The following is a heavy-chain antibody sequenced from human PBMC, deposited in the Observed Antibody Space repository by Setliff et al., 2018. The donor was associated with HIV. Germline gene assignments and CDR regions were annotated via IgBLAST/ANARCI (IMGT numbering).Heavy chain of an antibody. CDR1: GGSFSGYY. D-gene: IGHD3-16*01. V-gene: IGHV4-34*01. J-gene: IGHJ6*02. Sequence: PSETLSLTCAVYGGSFSGYYWSWIRQPPGKGLEWIGEINHSGSTAYNLALESRVSMSIDTSKNQLSLKLSSVTAADTAVYYCARDWAAPYYYGMDVWGPGTTVTVSS. CDR3: ARDWAAPYYYGMDV. CDR2: INHSGST.